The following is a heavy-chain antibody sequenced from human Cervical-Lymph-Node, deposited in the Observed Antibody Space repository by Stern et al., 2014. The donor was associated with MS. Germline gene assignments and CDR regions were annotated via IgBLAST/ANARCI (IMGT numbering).Heavy chain of an antibody. V-gene: IGHV4-31*03. CDR3: ARGYSYGLGDWFDP. CDR2: IYYSGST. CDR1: GGSISSVPSS. D-gene: IGHD5-18*01. J-gene: IGHJ5*02. Sequence: QVQLQESGPGLVRPSQTLSLTCTVSGGSISSVPSSRSWIRQHPGKGLEWIGSIYYSGSTYYNPSLKSRVAISVDTSQNQFSLKLTSVTAADTAVYYCARGYSYGLGDWFDPWGQGTLVTVSS.